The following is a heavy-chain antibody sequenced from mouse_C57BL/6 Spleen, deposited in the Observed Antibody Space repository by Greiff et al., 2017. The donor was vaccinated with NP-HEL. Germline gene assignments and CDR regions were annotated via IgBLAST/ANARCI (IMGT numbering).Heavy chain of an antibody. V-gene: IGHV5-9*01. CDR3: ARHGDYYEGGAMDY. CDR2: ISGGGGNT. J-gene: IGHJ4*01. CDR1: GFTFSSYT. Sequence: EVQLVESGGGLVKPGGSLKLSCAASGFTFSSYTMSWVRQTPEKRLEWVATISGGGGNTYYPDSVKGRFTISRDNAKNTLYLQMSSLRSEDTALYYCARHGDYYEGGAMDYWGQGTSVTVSS. D-gene: IGHD1-1*01.